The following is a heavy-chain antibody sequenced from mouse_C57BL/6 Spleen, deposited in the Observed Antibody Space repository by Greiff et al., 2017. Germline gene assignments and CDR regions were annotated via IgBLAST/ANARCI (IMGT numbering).Heavy chain of an antibody. D-gene: IGHD1-1*01. J-gene: IGHJ1*03. Sequence: QVQLQQPGAELVKPGASVKLSCKASGYTFTSYWMHWVKQRPGQGLEWIGMIHPNSGSTNYNEKFKSKATLTVDKSSSTAYMQLSSLTSEDSAVYYCARGTTVVATGYWYFDVWGTGTTVTVSS. CDR3: ARGTTVVATGYWYFDV. CDR2: IHPNSGST. CDR1: GYTFTSYW. V-gene: IGHV1-64*01.